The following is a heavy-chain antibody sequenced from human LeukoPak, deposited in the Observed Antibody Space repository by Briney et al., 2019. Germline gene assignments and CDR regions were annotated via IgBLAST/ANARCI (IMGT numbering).Heavy chain of an antibody. D-gene: IGHD7-27*01. CDR1: TFTFGDYA. V-gene: IGHV3-9*03. CDR3: AKDIRPWGYGAYDAFDI. Sequence: PGGSLRLSCTSATFTFGDYAMHWVRQAPGKGLEWVSGISWNSGSIGYADSVKGRFTISRDNAKNSLYLQMNSLRAEDMALYYCAKDIRPWGYGAYDAFDIWGQGTMVTVSS. CDR2: ISWNSGSI. J-gene: IGHJ3*02.